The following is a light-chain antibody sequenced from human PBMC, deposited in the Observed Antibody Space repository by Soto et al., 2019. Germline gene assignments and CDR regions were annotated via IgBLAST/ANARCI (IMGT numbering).Light chain of an antibody. CDR3: QQYNTSPFT. V-gene: IGKV3-20*01. J-gene: IGKJ2*01. CDR1: QSVSSY. Sequence: EIVLTQSPGTLSLSPGERATLSCRASQSVSSYLASYQENPGQAPRLLIYGASSRATGIPDRFSGSGSGTDFTLTISRLEPEDFALYYCQQYNTSPFTFGQGTKLEIK. CDR2: GAS.